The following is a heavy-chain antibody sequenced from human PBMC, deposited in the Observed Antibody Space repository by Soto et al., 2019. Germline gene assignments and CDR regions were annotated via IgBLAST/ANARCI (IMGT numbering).Heavy chain of an antibody. D-gene: IGHD1-7*01. CDR2: TYYRSRWYN. J-gene: IGHJ6*03. CDR3: AGTTSHQWSYMDV. CDR1: GDSVSSNSAA. V-gene: IGHV6-1*01. Sequence: QVQLQESGPGLVKPSQTLSLTCAISGDSVSSNSAAWNWIRLSPSRGLEWLARTYYRSRWYNDYAVSVRSRITVNPDTSKNQFSLQLTSVTPEDTAVYYCAGTTSHQWSYMDVWGKGTTVTVFS.